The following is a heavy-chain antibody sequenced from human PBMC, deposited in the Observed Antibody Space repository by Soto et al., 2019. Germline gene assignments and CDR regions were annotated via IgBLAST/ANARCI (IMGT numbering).Heavy chain of an antibody. D-gene: IGHD1-26*01. CDR1: GFSLSNARMG. J-gene: IGHJ6*03. CDR3: ARMVGPYYYYYYYMDV. Sequence: QVTLKESGPVLVKPTETLTLTCTVSGFSLSNARMGVSWIRQPPGKALEWLAHIFSNDEKSYSTSLKIRLTISKDTSKSQVVLTMTNMDPVDTATYFCARMVGPYYYYYYYMDVWGKGTTVTVSS. CDR2: IFSNDEK. V-gene: IGHV2-26*01.